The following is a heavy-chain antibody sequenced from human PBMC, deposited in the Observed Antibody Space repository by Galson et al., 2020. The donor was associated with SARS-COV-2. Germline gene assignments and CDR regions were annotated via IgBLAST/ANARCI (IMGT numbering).Heavy chain of an antibody. D-gene: IGHD1-1*01. V-gene: IGHV3-30*04. CDR3: ARDMEQKPITPSDY. CDR2: ISFDGSNK. Sequence: GESLKISCAASGFSFSDYDMHWVRQAPGKGLEWITIISFDGSNKHYAASVRGRFTISRDNSKNTVYLQMNNLRIEDTAVYYCARDMEQKPITPSDYWGQGTLVTVSS. J-gene: IGHJ4*02. CDR1: GFSFSDYD.